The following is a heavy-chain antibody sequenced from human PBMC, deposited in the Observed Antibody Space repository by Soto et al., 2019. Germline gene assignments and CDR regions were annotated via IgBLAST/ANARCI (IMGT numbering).Heavy chain of an antibody. CDR3: AKAPREEVLWFGEAGWFDP. CDR1: GFTFSSYG. D-gene: IGHD3-10*01. Sequence: QVQLVESGGGVVQPGRSLRLSCAASGFTFSSYGMHWVRQAPGKGLERVAVISYDGSNKYYADSVKGRFTISRDNSKNTLYLQMNSLRAEDTAVYYCAKAPREEVLWFGEAGWFDPWGQGTLVTVSS. V-gene: IGHV3-30*18. CDR2: ISYDGSNK. J-gene: IGHJ5*02.